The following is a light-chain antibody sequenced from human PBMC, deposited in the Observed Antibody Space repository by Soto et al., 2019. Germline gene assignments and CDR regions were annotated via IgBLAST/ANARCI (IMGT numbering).Light chain of an antibody. CDR1: SSDVGGYKY. Sequence: QSALTQPASVSGSPGQSITISCTGTSSDVGGYKYVSWYQQYPGKVPKLMIYEVSERPSGVPDRFSGSKSGNTAFLTVSGLQAEDEADYYCLSYADTAYVFGTGTKLTVL. CDR2: EVS. J-gene: IGLJ1*01. V-gene: IGLV2-8*01. CDR3: LSYADTAYV.